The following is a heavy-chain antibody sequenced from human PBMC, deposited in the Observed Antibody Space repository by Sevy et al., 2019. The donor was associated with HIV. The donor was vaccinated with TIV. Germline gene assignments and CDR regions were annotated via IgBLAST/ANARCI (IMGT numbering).Heavy chain of an antibody. J-gene: IGHJ6*02. V-gene: IGHV3-30*02. CDR1: GFTFKSYA. CDR2: IRNDGSTK. D-gene: IGHD4-17*01. CDR3: AKGPHPAVTTSYGFDV. Sequence: GGSLRLSCIVSGFTFKSYAMHWVRQAPGKGLEWVTFIRNDGSTKYYTDSVRGRFTISRDNSKNPLYLQMNSLRGEDTAVYYCAKGPHPAVTTSYGFDVWGQGTTVTVSS.